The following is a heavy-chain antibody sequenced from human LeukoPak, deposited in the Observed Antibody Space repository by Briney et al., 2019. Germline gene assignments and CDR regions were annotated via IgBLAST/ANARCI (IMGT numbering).Heavy chain of an antibody. V-gene: IGHV3-7*03. CDR3: ARDCSGGSCYSKYYYYMDV. J-gene: IGHJ6*03. D-gene: IGHD2-15*01. CDR2: LKEDGSEK. Sequence: GGSLRLSCAASGFTFSGYWMAWVRQAPGKGLEWVANLKEDGSEKDYVDSVKGRFTISRDNSKNSLYLQMSSLRADDTAVYYCARDCSGGSCYSKYYYYMDVWGKGTTVTISS. CDR1: GFTFSGYW.